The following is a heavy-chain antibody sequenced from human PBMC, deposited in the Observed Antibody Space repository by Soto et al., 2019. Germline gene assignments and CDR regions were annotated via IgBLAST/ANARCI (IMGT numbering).Heavy chain of an antibody. CDR1: GFTFSSYG. CDR2: IWYDGSNK. Sequence: QVQLVESGGGVVQPGRSLRLSCAASGFTFSSYGMHWVRQAPGKGLEWVAVIWYDGSNKYYADSVKGRFTISRDNSKNKLYLQKNSLRDEDTAVYYCARGVNDYGDYLDYWGQGTLFTVSS. J-gene: IGHJ4*02. V-gene: IGHV3-33*01. CDR3: ARGVNDYGDYLDY. D-gene: IGHD4-17*01.